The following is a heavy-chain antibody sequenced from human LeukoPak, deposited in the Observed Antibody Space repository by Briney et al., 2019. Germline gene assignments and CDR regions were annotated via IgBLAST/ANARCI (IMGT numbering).Heavy chain of an antibody. CDR2: IIATDAST. V-gene: IGHV3-23*01. CDR3: AKDVTYYFGSGSNPNWFDP. CDR1: GFTFSTYA. J-gene: IGHJ5*02. Sequence: GGSLRLSCAASGFTFSTYAMSWVRQAPGKGLEWCSGIIATDASTYYTDSVKGRFTISRDNSKNTLYLHMNSLRAEDTAVYYCAKDVTYYFGSGSNPNWFDPWGQGTLVTVSS. D-gene: IGHD3-10*01.